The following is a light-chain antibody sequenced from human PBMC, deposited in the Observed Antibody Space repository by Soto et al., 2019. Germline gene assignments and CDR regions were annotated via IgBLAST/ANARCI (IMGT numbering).Light chain of an antibody. CDR3: SSYVTSGTLV. J-gene: IGLJ7*01. Sequence: QSVLTQAASVSGSPGQSITISCTGTSSDIGGSDYVSWYQKHPGKAPKVIIYEVSDRPSGVSDRFSGSKSGNTASLTISGLQAEDGADYYCSSYVTSGTLVFGGGTQLTVL. V-gene: IGLV2-14*01. CDR1: SSDIGGSDY. CDR2: EVS.